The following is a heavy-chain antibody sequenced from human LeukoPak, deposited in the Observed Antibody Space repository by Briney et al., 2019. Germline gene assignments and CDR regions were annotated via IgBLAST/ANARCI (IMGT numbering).Heavy chain of an antibody. CDR2: IYYSGST. J-gene: IGHJ5*02. Sequence: SETLSLTCTVSGGSISSSSYYWGWIRQPPGKGLEWIESIYYSGSTYYNPSLKSRVTISVDTSKNQFSLKLSSVTAADTAVYYCARTVLEWLLWGWFDPWGQGTLVTVSS. V-gene: IGHV4-39*01. CDR1: GGSISSSSYY. D-gene: IGHD3-3*01. CDR3: ARTVLEWLLWGWFDP.